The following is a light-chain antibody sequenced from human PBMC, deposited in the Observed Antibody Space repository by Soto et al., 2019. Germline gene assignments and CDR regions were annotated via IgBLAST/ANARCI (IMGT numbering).Light chain of an antibody. J-gene: IGLJ1*01. V-gene: IGLV2-8*01. CDR3: ASYAGGNQV. CDR2: EVT. Sequence: QSALTQPASVSGSPGQSITISCTGTSSDVGGYNSVSWYQHHPGKAPKLMIYEVTKRPSGVPDRFSGSKSGNTASLTVFGLLPEDEADYYCASYAGGNQVFGTGTKLTVL. CDR1: SSDVGGYNS.